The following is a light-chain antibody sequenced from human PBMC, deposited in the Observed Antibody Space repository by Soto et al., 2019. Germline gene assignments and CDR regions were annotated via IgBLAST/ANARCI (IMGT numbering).Light chain of an antibody. CDR2: DAS. CDR3: QQYYSYWT. Sequence: DIQMTQFPSTLSASVGDRITITCRASQYISSWLAWYQQKPGTAPRLLIYDASSLESVVPSRFSGNGSGTEFTLTISSLQTDDLATYPFQQYYSYWTFGQGTKVEIK. V-gene: IGKV1-5*01. CDR1: QYISSW. J-gene: IGKJ1*01.